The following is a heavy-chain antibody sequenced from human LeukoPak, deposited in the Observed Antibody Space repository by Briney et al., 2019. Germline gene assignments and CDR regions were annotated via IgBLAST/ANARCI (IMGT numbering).Heavy chain of an antibody. V-gene: IGHV4-61*01. CDR2: IYYSGST. Sequence: SETLSLTCTVSGGSISSSSYYWSWIRQPPGKGLEWIGYIYYSGSTNYNPSLKSRVTISVDTSKNQFSLKLSSVTAADTAVYYCARESSSYSLFDYWGQGTLVTVSS. CDR1: GGSISSSSYY. CDR3: ARESSSYSLFDY. D-gene: IGHD3-22*01. J-gene: IGHJ4*02.